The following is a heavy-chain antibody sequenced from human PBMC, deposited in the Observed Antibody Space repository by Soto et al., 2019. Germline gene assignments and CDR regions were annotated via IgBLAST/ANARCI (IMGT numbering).Heavy chain of an antibody. J-gene: IGHJ4*02. V-gene: IGHV4-34*01. CDR3: ARGLSNMIVVVITEYYFDY. Sequence: SETLSLTCGVYGGSFSGYYWSWIRQPPGKGLEWIGEINHSGSTNYNPSLKSRVTISVDTSKNQFSLKLSSVTAADTAVYYCARGLSNMIVVVITEYYFDYWGQGTLVTVSS. D-gene: IGHD3-22*01. CDR2: INHSGST. CDR1: GGSFSGYY.